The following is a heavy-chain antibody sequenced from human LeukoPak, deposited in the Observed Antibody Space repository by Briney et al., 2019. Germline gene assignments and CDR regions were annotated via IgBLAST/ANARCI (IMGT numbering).Heavy chain of an antibody. CDR1: GSTFSSYT. Sequence: GGSLRLSCAASGSTFSSYTMNWVRQAPGKGLEWVSSISSGSSYIYYADSMKGRFTISRDNAKNSLYLQMNSLRAEDTAVYYCAELGITMIGGVWGKGTTVTISS. CDR2: ISSGSSYI. J-gene: IGHJ6*04. D-gene: IGHD3-10*02. CDR3: AELGITMIGGV. V-gene: IGHV3-21*01.